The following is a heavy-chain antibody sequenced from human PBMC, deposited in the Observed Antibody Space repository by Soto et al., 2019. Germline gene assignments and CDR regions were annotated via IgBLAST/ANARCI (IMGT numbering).Heavy chain of an antibody. D-gene: IGHD3-3*01. CDR3: AGQRYDFWSGYYA. V-gene: IGHV3-30-3*01. CDR1: GFTFSSYA. J-gene: IGHJ4*02. Sequence: QVQLVESGGGVVQPGRSLRLSCAASGFTFSSYAMHWVRQAPGKGLEWVAVISYDGSNKYYADSVKGRFTISRDNSKNTLYLQMNSLRAEDTAVYYCAGQRYDFWSGYYAWGQGTLVTVSS. CDR2: ISYDGSNK.